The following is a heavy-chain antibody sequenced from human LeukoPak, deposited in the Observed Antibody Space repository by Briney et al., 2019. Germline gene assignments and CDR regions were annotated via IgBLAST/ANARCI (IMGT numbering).Heavy chain of an antibody. CDR1: GYTFTGYY. CDR2: INPNSGGT. D-gene: IGHD3-22*01. V-gene: IGHV1-2*02. CDR3: ARHSAFRVYDSSGSNFDY. Sequence: ASVKVSCKASGYTFTGYYMHWVRQAPGQGLEWMGWINPNSGGTNYAQKFQGRVTMTRDTSISTAYMELSRLRSDDTAVYYCARHSAFRVYDSSGSNFDYWGQGTLVTVSS. J-gene: IGHJ4*02.